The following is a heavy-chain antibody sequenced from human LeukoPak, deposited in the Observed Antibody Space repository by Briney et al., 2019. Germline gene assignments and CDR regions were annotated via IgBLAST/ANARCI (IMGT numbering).Heavy chain of an antibody. CDR3: ATLVGATDY. CDR1: GFTFSTYA. J-gene: IGHJ4*02. CDR2: ISGSGGTI. Sequence: GGSLRLSCAASGFTFSTYAISWVRQAPGKGLEWVSTISGSGGTIYYADSVKGRFTISRDKSKNTLYLQMNSLRAVDTALYYCATLVGATDYWGQGTLVTVSS. V-gene: IGHV3-23*01. D-gene: IGHD1-26*01.